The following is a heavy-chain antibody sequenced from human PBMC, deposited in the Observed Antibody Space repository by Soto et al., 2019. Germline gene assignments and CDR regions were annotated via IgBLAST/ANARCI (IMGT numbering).Heavy chain of an antibody. CDR2: LYDVDGS. CDR3: ATWHEREHAFDV. Sequence: DVPLVESGGGSIQPGESLRLSCAAFGLTISGKKYVAWVRQAPGKGLEWVSALYDVDGSFYADSVTGRFTTSSDSSKTPVYLQMNDLRPDDTAVYYCATWHEREHAFDVWCQGTTVTISS. V-gene: IGHV3-53*01. CDR1: GLTISGKKY. D-gene: IGHD1-1*01. J-gene: IGHJ3*01.